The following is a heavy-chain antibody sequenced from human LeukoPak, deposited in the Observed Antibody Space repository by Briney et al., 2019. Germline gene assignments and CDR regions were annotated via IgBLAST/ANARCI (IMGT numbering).Heavy chain of an antibody. V-gene: IGHV3-23*01. Sequence: PGGSLRLSCAASGFTFSTYGMTWVRQAPGKGLEWVSSISGSGGDTYYADSVKGRFTISRDNSKNILYLQMDSLRAEDTAVYYCAKRISWYGTVDYWGQGTLVTVSS. CDR1: GFTFSTYG. D-gene: IGHD6-13*01. CDR3: AKRISWYGTVDY. J-gene: IGHJ4*02. CDR2: ISGSGGDT.